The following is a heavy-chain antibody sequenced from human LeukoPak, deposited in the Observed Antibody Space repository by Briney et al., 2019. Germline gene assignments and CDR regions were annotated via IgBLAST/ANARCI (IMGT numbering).Heavy chain of an antibody. J-gene: IGHJ4*02. CDR3: AIVTSGNSAADY. CDR1: GFDLSGYI. V-gene: IGHV3-21*01. D-gene: IGHD4-23*01. Sequence: GGSLRPSCAASGFDLSGYIMNWVRQAPGKGLEWVSSISSNSSYIYYADSVKGRFTISRDNAKNSLYLQMNSLRAEDTALYYCAIVTSGNSAADYWGQGTLVSVSS. CDR2: ISSNSSYI.